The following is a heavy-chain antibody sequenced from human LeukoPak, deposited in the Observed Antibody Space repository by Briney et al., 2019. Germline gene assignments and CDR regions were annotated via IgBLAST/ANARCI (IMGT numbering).Heavy chain of an antibody. Sequence: PGGSLRLSCAASGFTFSSYWMHWVRQVPGKGLVWVSRIKSDGSSTTYAASVKGRFTISRDNAKNTLYLQMNSPRVEDTAVYYCARGGDISTGLNWFDPWGQGTLVTVSS. CDR2: IKSDGSST. D-gene: IGHD3-9*01. J-gene: IGHJ5*02. CDR3: ARGGDISTGLNWFDP. V-gene: IGHV3-74*01. CDR1: GFTFSSYW.